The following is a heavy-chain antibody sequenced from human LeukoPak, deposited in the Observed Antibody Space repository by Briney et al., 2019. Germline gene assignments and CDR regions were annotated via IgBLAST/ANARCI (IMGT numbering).Heavy chain of an antibody. Sequence: ASVKVSCKASGYTFTSYDIKWVRQATGQGLEWMGRMNPKSGNTGYAQKFQGRVTMTRNTSISTAYMELSSLTSEDTAVYYCARGTYYYDSSGYRYAFDIWGQGTMVTVSS. CDR3: ARGTYYYDSSGYRYAFDI. CDR2: MNPKSGNT. J-gene: IGHJ3*02. D-gene: IGHD3-22*01. CDR1: GYTFTSYD. V-gene: IGHV1-8*01.